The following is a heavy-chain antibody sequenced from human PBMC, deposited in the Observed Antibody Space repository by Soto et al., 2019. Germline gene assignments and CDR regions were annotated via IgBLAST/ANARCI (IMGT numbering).Heavy chain of an antibody. CDR1: GYTFTSYD. J-gene: IGHJ4*02. CDR2: MNPNTGNS. CDR3: ARRAETNGWNGFGADKYYFDF. D-gene: IGHD1-1*01. Sequence: QVQPVQSGAEVRKPGASVKVSCEASGYTFTSYDIYWVRQATGQGLEWMGWMNPNTGNSGYAQKFQGRVTVTSDTSINTVHMELSSLRSEDTAVYYCARRAETNGWNGFGADKYYFDFWGQGTLVTVSS. V-gene: IGHV1-8*01.